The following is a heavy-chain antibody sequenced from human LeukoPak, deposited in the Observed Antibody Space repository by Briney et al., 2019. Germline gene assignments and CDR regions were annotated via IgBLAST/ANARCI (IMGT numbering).Heavy chain of an antibody. CDR3: ARGPYDYLED. Sequence: PGGSLRLSCAASGFTFSSYAMHWVRQAPGKGLEYVSAISSNGGSTYYANSVKGRFTISRDNSKNTLYLQMGSLRAEDMAVYCCARGPYDYLEDWGQGTLVTVSS. J-gene: IGHJ4*02. V-gene: IGHV3-64*01. D-gene: IGHD3-16*01. CDR1: GFTFSSYA. CDR2: ISSNGGST.